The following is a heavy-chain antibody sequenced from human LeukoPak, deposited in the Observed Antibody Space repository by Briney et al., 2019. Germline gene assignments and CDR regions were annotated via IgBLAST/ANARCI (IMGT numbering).Heavy chain of an antibody. Sequence: SETLSLTCTVSGASVSGSPYYWSWIRQPAGKGLEWIGRIYTSGSTNYNPSLKSRVTISIDTSKNQFSLKLSSVTAADTAVYYCARAPYDSSGFYVSYYMDVWGKGTTVTISS. D-gene: IGHD3-22*01. V-gene: IGHV4-61*02. CDR1: GASVSGSPYY. CDR2: IYTSGST. J-gene: IGHJ6*03. CDR3: ARAPYDSSGFYVSYYMDV.